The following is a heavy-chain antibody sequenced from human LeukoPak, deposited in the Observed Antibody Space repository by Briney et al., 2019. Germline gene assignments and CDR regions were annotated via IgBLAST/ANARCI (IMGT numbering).Heavy chain of an antibody. J-gene: IGHJ4*02. D-gene: IGHD2-2*01. CDR2: ITPIFGTA. CDR1: GGTFSSYA. Sequence: SVKVSCKASGGTFSSYAISWVRQAPGQGLEWMGGITPIFGTANYAQKFQGRVTITADESTSTAYMELSSLRSEDTAVYYCARGSLCSSTSCYYFDYWGRGTLVTVSS. V-gene: IGHV1-69*01. CDR3: ARGSLCSSTSCYYFDY.